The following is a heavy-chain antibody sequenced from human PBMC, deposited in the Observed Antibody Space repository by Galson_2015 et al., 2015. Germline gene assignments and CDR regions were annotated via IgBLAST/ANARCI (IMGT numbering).Heavy chain of an antibody. CDR1: GFTFSTYG. Sequence: SLRLSCAASGFTFSTYGMHWVRQAPGKGLEWVAVIWSNGRNKYYRHSVEGRFDIPRDNSKNTLDLQMDALRAEDTAVYYCVREWGPLDGFDVWGQGTMVTVST. CDR3: VREWGPLDGFDV. D-gene: IGHD3-16*01. CDR2: IWSNGRNK. V-gene: IGHV3-33*01. J-gene: IGHJ3*01.